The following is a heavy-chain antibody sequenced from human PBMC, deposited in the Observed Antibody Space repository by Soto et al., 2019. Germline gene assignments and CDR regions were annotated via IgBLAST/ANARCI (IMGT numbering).Heavy chain of an antibody. CDR3: ARLRYYDYKLNWFDP. Sequence: SETLSLTCTVSGGSIRSYYWSWIRQAPGKGLEWIGHIYRSTYTKYNPSLESRVTISLDTSENQFSLKVKSVTAADTAVYYCARLRYYDYKLNWFDPWGQGTLVTVSS. J-gene: IGHJ5*02. CDR1: GGSIRSYY. D-gene: IGHD3-3*01. CDR2: IYRSTYT. V-gene: IGHV4-59*01.